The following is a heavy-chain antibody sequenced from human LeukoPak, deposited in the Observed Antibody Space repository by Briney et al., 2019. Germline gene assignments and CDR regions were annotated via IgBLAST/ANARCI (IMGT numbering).Heavy chain of an antibody. J-gene: IGHJ6*03. CDR1: GFTFSSYA. Sequence: PGGSLRLSCAASGFTFSSYAMSWVRQAPGKGLEWVSAISGSGGSTYYADSVKGRFTISRDNSKNTLCLQMNSLRAEDTAVYYCAKGGSGYYGPYYYYYLDVWGKGTTVTVSS. D-gene: IGHD3-3*01. V-gene: IGHV3-23*01. CDR3: AKGGSGYYGPYYYYYLDV. CDR2: ISGSGGST.